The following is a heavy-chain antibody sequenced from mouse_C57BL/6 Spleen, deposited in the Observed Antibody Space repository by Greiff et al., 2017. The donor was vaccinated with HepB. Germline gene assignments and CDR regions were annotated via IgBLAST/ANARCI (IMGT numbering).Heavy chain of an antibody. CDR3: GRWGIPYDYYFDY. J-gene: IGHJ2*01. CDR1: GYTFTDYN. V-gene: IGHV1-22*01. D-gene: IGHD2-4*01. CDR2: INPNNGGT. Sequence: EVKLQQSGPELVKPGASVKMSCKASGYTFTDYNMHWVKQSHGKSLEWIGYINPNNGGTSYNQKFKGKATLTVNKSSSTAYMELRSLTSEDSAVYYCGRWGIPYDYYFDYWGQGTTLTVSS.